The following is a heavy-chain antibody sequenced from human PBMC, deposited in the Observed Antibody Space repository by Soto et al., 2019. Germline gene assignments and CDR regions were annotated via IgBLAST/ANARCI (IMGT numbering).Heavy chain of an antibody. Sequence: ASVKVSCKASGYTFTGYYMHWVRQAPGQGLEWMGRIIPILGIANYAQKFQGRVTITADKSTSTAYMELSSLRSEDTAVYYCATRYSSGWHFDYWGQGTLVTVSS. CDR1: GYTFTGYY. CDR2: IIPILGIA. D-gene: IGHD6-19*01. J-gene: IGHJ4*02. V-gene: IGHV1-69*02. CDR3: ATRYSSGWHFDY.